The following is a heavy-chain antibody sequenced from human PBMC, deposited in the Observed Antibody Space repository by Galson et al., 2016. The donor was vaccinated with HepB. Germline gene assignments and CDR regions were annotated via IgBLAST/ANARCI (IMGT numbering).Heavy chain of an antibody. CDR3: ARNFYDGLCHYIDY. CDR1: GFTFSDYY. Sequence: SLRLSCAASGFTFSDYYMDWVRQAPGKGLEWVGRSRDRAHSYTTEYATSVKGRFVISRDESENSLYLQMNSLKTEDTAVYYCARNFYDGLCHYIDYWGQGTLVTVSS. D-gene: IGHD3-22*01. J-gene: IGHJ4*02. V-gene: IGHV3-72*01. CDR2: SRDRAHSYTT.